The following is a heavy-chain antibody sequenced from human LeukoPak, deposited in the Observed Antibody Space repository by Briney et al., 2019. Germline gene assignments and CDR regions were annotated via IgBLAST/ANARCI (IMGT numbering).Heavy chain of an antibody. CDR2: INAGNGNT. J-gene: IGHJ6*02. CDR1: GYTFTSYA. Sequence: ASVKVSCKASGYTFTSYAMHWVRQAPGQRLEWMGWINAGNGNTKYSQKFQGRVTITRDTSASTAYMEPSSLRSEDTAVYYCARALSAAAAPFVYYYYYGMDVWGQGTTVTVSS. V-gene: IGHV1-3*01. D-gene: IGHD6-13*01. CDR3: ARALSAAAAPFVYYYYYGMDV.